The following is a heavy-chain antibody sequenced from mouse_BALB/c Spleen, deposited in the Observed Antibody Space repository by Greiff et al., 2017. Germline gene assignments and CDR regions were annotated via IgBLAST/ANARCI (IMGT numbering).Heavy chain of an antibody. CDR3: ARARPTMRAWFAY. CDR2: ISYSGST. J-gene: IGHJ3*01. CDR1: GYSITSDYA. V-gene: IGHV3-2*02. Sequence: DVQLQESGPGLVKPSQSLSLTCTVTGYSITSDYAWNWTRQFPGNQLEWMGYISYSGSTSYNPSLKSRISITRDTSKNQFFLQLNSVTTEDTATYYCARARPTMRAWFAYWGQGTLVTVSA. D-gene: IGHD2-10*01.